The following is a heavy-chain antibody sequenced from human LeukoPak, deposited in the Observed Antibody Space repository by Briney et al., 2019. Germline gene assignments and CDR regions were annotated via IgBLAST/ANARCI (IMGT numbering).Heavy chain of an antibody. CDR3: AQDAGRRYNFDSTGYYLY. V-gene: IGHV3-30*18. J-gene: IGHJ4*02. D-gene: IGHD3-22*01. Sequence: PGGSLRLSCAASGFTFSRYGMHWVRQAPGKGLEWVAVISYDGSDKYFADSVKGRFTISRDNSKNTLYLQMNSLRLEDTAVYYCAQDAGRRYNFDSTGYYLYWGQGSRVTVSS. CDR2: ISYDGSDK. CDR1: GFTFSRYG.